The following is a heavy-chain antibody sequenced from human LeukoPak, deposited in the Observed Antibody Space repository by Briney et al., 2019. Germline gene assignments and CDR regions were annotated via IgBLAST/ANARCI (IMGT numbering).Heavy chain of an antibody. J-gene: IGHJ6*03. CDR3: ARDHYCSSTSCYYYMDV. D-gene: IGHD2-2*01. CDR2: IIPIFGTA. CDR1: GGTFSSYA. Sequence: GASVKVSCKASGGTFSSYAISWVRQAPGQGLEWMGGIIPIFGTANYAQKIQGRVTITTDESTSTAYMELSSLRSEDTAVYYCARDHYCSSTSCYYYMDVWGKGTTVTVSS. V-gene: IGHV1-69*05.